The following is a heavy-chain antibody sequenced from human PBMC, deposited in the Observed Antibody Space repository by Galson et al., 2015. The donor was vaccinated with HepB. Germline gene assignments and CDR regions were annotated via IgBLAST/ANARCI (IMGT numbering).Heavy chain of an antibody. Sequence: SLRLSCAVSGFTFSTFEMHWVRQAPGKGLEWISYISGSSNSIYYADSVKGRFTISRDNANNSLYLQMNSLRAEDTALYYCARASYSSFYDYVDSWGQGTLVTVSS. V-gene: IGHV3-48*03. CDR3: ARASYSSFYDYVDS. J-gene: IGHJ4*02. CDR2: ISGSSNSI. CDR1: GFTFSTFE. D-gene: IGHD3-22*01.